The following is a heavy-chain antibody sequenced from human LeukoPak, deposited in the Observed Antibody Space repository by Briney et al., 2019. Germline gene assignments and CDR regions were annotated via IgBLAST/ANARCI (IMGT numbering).Heavy chain of an antibody. CDR3: ARSGVEEYELPIDY. CDR1: GSTFSSYI. Sequence: GGSLRLSCAASGSTFSSYIMNWVRQAPGKGLEWVSYISSSSITIYSAESVTGPFTLARDNGKNSMYLQMTSLRAEDTAVYYCARSGVEEYELPIDYWGQGTLVTVSS. D-gene: IGHD2-2*01. J-gene: IGHJ4*02. CDR2: ISSSSITI. V-gene: IGHV3-48*04.